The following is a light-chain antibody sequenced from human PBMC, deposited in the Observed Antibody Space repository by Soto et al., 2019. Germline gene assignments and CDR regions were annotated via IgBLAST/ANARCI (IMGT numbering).Light chain of an antibody. CDR1: QSVNTY. V-gene: IGKV1-39*01. Sequence: DIQMTQSPSSLSASVGDRVTMSFRASQSVNTYLHWYQQKAGQAPKLLIYAASNLQSGVPSRFSGSGSGTDFTLTINSLQPEDFATYYCQQGYSTPWTFGQGTKVDIK. CDR3: QQGYSTPWT. CDR2: AAS. J-gene: IGKJ1*01.